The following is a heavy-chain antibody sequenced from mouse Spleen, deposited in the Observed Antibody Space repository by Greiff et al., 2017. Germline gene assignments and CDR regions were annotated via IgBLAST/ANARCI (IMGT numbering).Heavy chain of an antibody. J-gene: IGHJ3*01. CDR3: ARGGYDYDDGTWFAY. CDR2: ISSGGGST. D-gene: IGHD2-4*01. V-gene: IGHV5-12-1*01. CDR1: GFTFSSYD. Sequence: EVNLVESGGGLVKPGGSLKLSCAASGFTFSSYDMSWVRQTPEKRLEWVAYISSGGGSTYYPDTVKGRFTISRDNAKNTLYLQMSSLKSEDTAMYYCARGGYDYDDGTWFAYWGQGALVTVSA.